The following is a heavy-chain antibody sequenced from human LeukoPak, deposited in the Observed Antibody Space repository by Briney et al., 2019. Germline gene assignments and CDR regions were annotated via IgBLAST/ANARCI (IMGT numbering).Heavy chain of an antibody. J-gene: IGHJ4*02. CDR1: GFTFSSYS. CDR2: ISSSSSYI. CDR3: ASRHYYDSSGPFVDY. D-gene: IGHD3-22*01. V-gene: IGHV3-21*01. Sequence: PGGSLRLSCAASGFTFSSYSMNWVRQAPGKGLEWVSSISSSSSYIYYADSVKGRFTISRDNAKNSLCLQMNSLRAEDTAVYYCASRHYYDSSGPFVDYWGQGTLVTVSS.